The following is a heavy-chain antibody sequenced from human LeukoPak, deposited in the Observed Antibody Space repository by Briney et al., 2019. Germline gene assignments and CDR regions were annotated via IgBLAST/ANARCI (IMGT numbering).Heavy chain of an antibody. D-gene: IGHD4-23*01. V-gene: IGHV3-21*01. CDR1: GFTLGYCS. J-gene: IGHJ4*02. CDR2: ISSDSNYI. Sequence: GGSLRLSCTASGFTLGYCSINWVRQAPGKGLEWVSSISSDSNYIYYADSVKGRFNISRDNAKNSLYLQMNSLRAEDTAMYYCTRDPGGVTKTYYLDYWDQGALVTVSS. CDR3: TRDPGGVTKTYYLDY.